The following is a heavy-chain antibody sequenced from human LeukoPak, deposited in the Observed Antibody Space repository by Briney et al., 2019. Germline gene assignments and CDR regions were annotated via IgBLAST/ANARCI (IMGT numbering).Heavy chain of an antibody. CDR2: VIPILDIT. V-gene: IGHV1-69*10. CDR3: VGDTYYDFLGFDP. Sequence: SVKVSCKASGGTFSSHAMNWVRQAPGQGLEWMGGVIPILDITDYAQKFQGRLTITTDESTSTAYMELSSLRSEDTAVYYCVGDTYYDFLGFDPWGQGTLVTVSS. CDR1: GGTFSSHA. J-gene: IGHJ5*02. D-gene: IGHD3-3*01.